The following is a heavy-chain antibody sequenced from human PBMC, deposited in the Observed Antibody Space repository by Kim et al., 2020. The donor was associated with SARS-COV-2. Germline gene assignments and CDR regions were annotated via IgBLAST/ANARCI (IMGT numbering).Heavy chain of an antibody. V-gene: IGHV3-23*01. J-gene: IGHJ4*02. D-gene: IGHD5-12*01. CDR2: ISGRGDST. CDR1: GLTFSSYP. Sequence: GGSLRLSCAASGLTFSSYPMSWVRQAPGKGLEWVSAISGRGDSTYYADSVKGRFTISRDNSKNTLYLQMNSLRAEDTAVYYCAASPTLYSGYDVDYWGQGTLVTVSS. CDR3: AASPTLYSGYDVDY.